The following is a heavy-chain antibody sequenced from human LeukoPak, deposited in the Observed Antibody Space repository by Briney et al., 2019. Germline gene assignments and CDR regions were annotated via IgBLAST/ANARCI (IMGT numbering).Heavy chain of an antibody. CDR1: GGSISSGGYY. D-gene: IGHD6-13*01. J-gene: IGHJ4*02. V-gene: IGHV4-31*03. CDR2: IYYSGST. CDR3: ARSGSSWYWSSVDY. Sequence: PSETLSLTCTVSGGSISSGGYYWSWIRQHPGKGLEWIGYIYYSGSTYYNPSPKSRVTISVDTSKNQFSLKLSSVTAADTAVYYCARSGSSWYWSSVDYWGQGTLVTVSS.